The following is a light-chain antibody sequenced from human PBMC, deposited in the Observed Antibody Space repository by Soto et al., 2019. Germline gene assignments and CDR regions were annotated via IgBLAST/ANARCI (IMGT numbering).Light chain of an antibody. V-gene: IGKV2-30*02. J-gene: IGKJ5*01. CDR1: QSLVHRDGNTY. CDR3: MQGSHWPPIT. CDR2: KVS. Sequence: DVVVTHSPLSLPVTLGQAASISCRYSQSLVHRDGNTYLSWFRQRPGQSPRRLIYKVSNREAGVPDRYSGSGSGTDFTLKISRVEAEDVGLYYCMQGSHWPPITFGQGTRLEIK.